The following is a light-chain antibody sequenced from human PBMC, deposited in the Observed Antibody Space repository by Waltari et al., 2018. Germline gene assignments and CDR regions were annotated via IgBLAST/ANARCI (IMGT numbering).Light chain of an antibody. CDR3: QQSYGKPYT. J-gene: IGKJ2*01. CDR2: AAS. CDR1: QDISNY. V-gene: IGKV1-39*01. Sequence: DIQMTQSPSSLSASVGDRVTITCRASQDISNYLAWYQKKPGKAPKLLIYAASGLQSGVPSRFSGSGSGSDFTLTISSLQPEDFAAYYCQQSYGKPYTFGQGTKLEIK.